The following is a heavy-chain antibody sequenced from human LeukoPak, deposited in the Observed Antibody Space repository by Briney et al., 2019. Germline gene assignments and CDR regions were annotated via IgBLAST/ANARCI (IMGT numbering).Heavy chain of an antibody. Sequence: GGSLRLSCAXXXXXXXXXXXXWFRQXXXXGLEWVSDIRGGGDTYYAESVKGRFTISRDNSKNTLYLQMNSLRAEDTALYYASGHGSNSYWGQGTPVTVSS. CDR2: IRGGGDT. D-gene: IGHD6-13*01. CDR3: SGHGSNSY. V-gene: IGHV3-23*01. CDR1: XXXXXXXX. J-gene: IGHJ4*02.